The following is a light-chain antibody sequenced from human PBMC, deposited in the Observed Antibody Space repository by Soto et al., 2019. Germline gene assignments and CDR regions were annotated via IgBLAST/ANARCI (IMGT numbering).Light chain of an antibody. CDR1: QSISSW. CDR2: SAS. V-gene: IGKV1-39*01. CDR3: QQSFGTPWT. J-gene: IGKJ1*01. Sequence: DIQMTQSPSTLSASVGDRVTITCRASQSISSWLAWYQQKPGKAPNLLIYSASSLQSGVPSRFSGSGSGTDFTLTISSLQPEDFASYYCQQSFGTPWTFGQGTKVEIK.